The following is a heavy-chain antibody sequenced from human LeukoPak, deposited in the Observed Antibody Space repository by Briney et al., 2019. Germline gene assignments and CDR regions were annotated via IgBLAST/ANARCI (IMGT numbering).Heavy chain of an antibody. V-gene: IGHV1-69*13. CDR2: IIPIFGTA. D-gene: IGHD3-3*01. J-gene: IGHJ4*02. CDR3: ASLTYYDFWSGYYTWNYFDY. CDR1: GGTFSSYA. Sequence: SVKVSCKASGGTFSSYAISWVRQAPGQGLEWMGEIIPIFGTANYAQKFQGRVTITADESTSTAYMELSSLRSEDTAVYYCASLTYYDFWSGYYTWNYFDYWGQGTLVTVSS.